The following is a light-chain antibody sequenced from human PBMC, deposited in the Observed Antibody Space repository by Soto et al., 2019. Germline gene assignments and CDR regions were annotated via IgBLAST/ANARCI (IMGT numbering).Light chain of an antibody. CDR2: EVA. CDR1: SSDVGGYNF. J-gene: IGLJ1*01. CDR3: SSYVGSDSYV. Sequence: QSVLTQPPSASGSPGQSVAISCTGTSSDVGGYNFVSWYQQHPGKAPKLIIYEVAKRPSGVPDRFSGSKSGNTASLTVSGLQAEDEADYYCSSYVGSDSYVFGTGTKLTVL. V-gene: IGLV2-8*01.